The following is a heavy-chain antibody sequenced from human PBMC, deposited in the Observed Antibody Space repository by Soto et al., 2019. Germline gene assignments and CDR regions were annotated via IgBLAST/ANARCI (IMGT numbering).Heavy chain of an antibody. CDR3: AKRITMIVVHGDAFDI. J-gene: IGHJ3*02. CDR2: ISGSGGST. D-gene: IGHD3-22*01. V-gene: IGHV3-23*01. Sequence: PGGSLRLSCAASGFTFSSYAMSWVRQAPGKGLEWVSAISGSGGSTYYADSVKGRFTISRDNSKNTLYLQMNSLRAEDTAVYYCAKRITMIVVHGDAFDIWGQGTMVTVS. CDR1: GFTFSSYA.